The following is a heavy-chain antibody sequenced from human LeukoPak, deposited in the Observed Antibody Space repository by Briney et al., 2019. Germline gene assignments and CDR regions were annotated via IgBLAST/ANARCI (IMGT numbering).Heavy chain of an antibody. J-gene: IGHJ4*02. CDR2: IYPSDSDI. V-gene: IGHV5-51*01. CDR1: GYTFTTYW. Sequence: GESLKISCKGSGYTFTTYWIGWVRQMPGKGLGWMGIIYPSDSDIRISPSFQGQVTISVDKSINTAYLQWSSLKASDTAIYYCARRAVVIGVGYFDYWGQGTLVTVSS. D-gene: IGHD4-23*01. CDR3: ARRAVVIGVGYFDY.